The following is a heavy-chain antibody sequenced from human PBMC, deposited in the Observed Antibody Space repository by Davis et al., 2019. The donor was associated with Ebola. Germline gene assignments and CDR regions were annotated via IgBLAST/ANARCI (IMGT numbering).Heavy chain of an antibody. Sequence: GESLKISCAASGFTFSSYWMHWVRQVPGKGLVWVSRINSDGRTTAYADSVKGRFTISRDNAKNTLYLQMNTLRAEDTAVYYCARGNGYIVVVPAASLTSDYYGMDVWGKGTTVTVSS. J-gene: IGHJ6*04. CDR3: ARGNGYIVVVPAASLTSDYYGMDV. D-gene: IGHD2-2*01. V-gene: IGHV3-74*01. CDR2: INSDGRTT. CDR1: GFTFSSYW.